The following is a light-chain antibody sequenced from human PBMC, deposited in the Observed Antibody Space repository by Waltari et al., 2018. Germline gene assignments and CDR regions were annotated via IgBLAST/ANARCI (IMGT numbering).Light chain of an antibody. V-gene: IGLV2-23*01. Sequence: QSALTQPASASGSPGQSITIPFTGTSSDVGSYNLVSWYQQHPGKAPKLMIYEGSKRPSGVSNRFSGSKSGNTASLTISGLQAEDEADYYCCSYAGSSTHVVFGGGTKLTVL. CDR2: EGS. J-gene: IGLJ2*01. CDR1: SSDVGSYNL. CDR3: CSYAGSSTHVV.